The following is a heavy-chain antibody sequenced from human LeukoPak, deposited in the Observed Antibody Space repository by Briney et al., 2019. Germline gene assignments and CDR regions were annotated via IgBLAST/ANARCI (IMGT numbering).Heavy chain of an antibody. J-gene: IGHJ6*02. CDR1: GFTFSGYA. V-gene: IGHV3-15*01. D-gene: IGHD6-19*01. Sequence: GGSLRLSCAASGFTFSGYAMSWVRQAPGKGLEWVGRIKSKTDGGTTDYAAHVKGRFTISRDDSKNTLYLQMNSLKTEDTAVYYCTAAIAVACYGMDVWGQGTTVTVSS. CDR3: TAAIAVACYGMDV. CDR2: IKSKTDGGTT.